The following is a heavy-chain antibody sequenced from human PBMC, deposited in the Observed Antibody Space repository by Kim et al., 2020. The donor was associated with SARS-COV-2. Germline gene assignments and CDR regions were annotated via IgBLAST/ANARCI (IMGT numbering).Heavy chain of an antibody. CDR2: IWYDGSNK. Sequence: GGSLRLSCAASGFTFNSYGMYWVRQAPGKGLEWVAVIWYDGSNKYYADSVKGRFTISRDNSKNTLYLQMNSLRAEDTAVYYCAKGTILGGARILTGQWPGYFRLDVWGRGPTVTVS. J-gene: IGHJ6*02. CDR3: AKGTILGGARILTGQWPGYFRLDV. D-gene: IGHD3-9*01. V-gene: IGHV3-33*06. CDR1: GFTFNSYG.